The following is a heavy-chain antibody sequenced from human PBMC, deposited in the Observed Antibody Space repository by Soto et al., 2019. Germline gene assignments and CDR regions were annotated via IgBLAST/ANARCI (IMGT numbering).Heavy chain of an antibody. V-gene: IGHV1-18*01. CDR2: ISAYNGNT. CDR3: ARDAYCSSTSCYVGHYYYYYMDV. D-gene: IGHD2-2*01. CDR1: GYTFTSYG. Sequence: ASVKVSCKASGYTFTSYGISWVRQAPGQGLEWMGWISAYNGNTNYAQKLQGRVTMTTDTSTSTAYMELRSLRSDDTAVYYCARDAYCSSTSCYVGHYYYYYMDVWGKGTTVTGLL. J-gene: IGHJ6*03.